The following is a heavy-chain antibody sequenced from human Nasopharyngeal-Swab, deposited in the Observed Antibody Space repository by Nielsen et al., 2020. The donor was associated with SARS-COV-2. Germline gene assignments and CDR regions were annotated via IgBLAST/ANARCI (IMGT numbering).Heavy chain of an antibody. V-gene: IGHV3-23*03. CDR3: ARPSGSWNYYYGMDV. D-gene: IGHD3-10*01. CDR1: GFTFSSYA. J-gene: IGHJ6*02. Sequence: GGSLRLSCAASGFTFSSYAMSWVRQAPGKGLEWVSVIYSGGSSTYYADSVKGRFTISRDNSKNTLYLQMNSLRAEDTAVYYCARPSGSWNYYYGMDVWGQGTTVTVSS. CDR2: IYSGGSST.